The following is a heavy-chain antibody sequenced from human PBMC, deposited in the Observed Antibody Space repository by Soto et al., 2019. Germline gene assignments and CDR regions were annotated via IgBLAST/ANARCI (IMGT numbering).Heavy chain of an antibody. CDR3: AREHSSSWRFDY. J-gene: IGHJ4*02. D-gene: IGHD6-13*01. CDR1: GYTFTNYA. Sequence: GASVKVSCKASGYTFTNYAMHWVRQAPGQRLEWMGWINAGNGNTKYSQKFQGRVTITRDTSASTAYMELSSLRSEDTAVYYCAREHSSSWRFDYWGQGTLVTVSS. V-gene: IGHV1-3*01. CDR2: INAGNGNT.